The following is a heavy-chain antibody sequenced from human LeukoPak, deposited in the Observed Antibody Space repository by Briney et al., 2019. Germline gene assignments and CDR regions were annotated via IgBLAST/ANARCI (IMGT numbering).Heavy chain of an antibody. D-gene: IGHD5-18*01. CDR3: ARLMDTAMVPWYFDL. V-gene: IGHV4-34*01. CDR1: GGSFSGYC. Sequence: PSETLSLTCAVYGGSFSGYCWSWIRQPPGKGLEWIGEINHSGSTNYNPSLKSRVTISVDTSKNQFSLKLSSVTAADTAVYYCARLMDTAMVPWYFDLWGRGTLVTVSS. CDR2: INHSGST. J-gene: IGHJ2*01.